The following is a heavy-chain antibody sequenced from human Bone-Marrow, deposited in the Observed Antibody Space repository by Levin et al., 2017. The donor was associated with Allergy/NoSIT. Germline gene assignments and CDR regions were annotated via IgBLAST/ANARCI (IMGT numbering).Heavy chain of an antibody. D-gene: IGHD3-10*01. CDR2: IYSGGST. V-gene: IGHV3-53*01. CDR3: ARGWFGELLSH. Sequence: GESLKISCAASGFTVSSNYMSWVRQAPGKGPEWVSVIYSGGSTYYADSVKGRFTISRDNSKNTLYLQMNSLRAEDTAVYYCARGWFGELLSHWGQGTLVTVSS. CDR1: GFTVSSNY. J-gene: IGHJ4*02.